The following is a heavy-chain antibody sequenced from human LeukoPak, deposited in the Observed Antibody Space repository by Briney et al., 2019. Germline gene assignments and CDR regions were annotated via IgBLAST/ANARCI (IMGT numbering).Heavy chain of an antibody. CDR1: GYSLTDYY. CDR3: ARYYYDSSGSSSDAFDI. J-gene: IGHJ3*02. Sequence: ASVKVSCKTSGYSLTDYYLHWVRQAPGQGLEWMGWINPNTGGTHYAPRFQGRVNMTRDTSMTTAYIELSRLRSDGPAVYYCARYYYDSSGSSSDAFDIWGQGTMGTVSS. CDR2: INPNTGGT. V-gene: IGHV1-2*02. D-gene: IGHD3-22*01.